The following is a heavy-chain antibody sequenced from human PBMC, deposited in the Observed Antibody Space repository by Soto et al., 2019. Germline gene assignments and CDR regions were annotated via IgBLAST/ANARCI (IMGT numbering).Heavy chain of an antibody. J-gene: IGHJ4*02. Sequence: PSETLSLTCSVSGDSVSSGTTFWSWIRQPPGKGLEWIGQISALGSSYYNPSLKSRATVLKDASKNQFSLRLTSVTAADTVMYFCAMDGHYEVMTGSLGLDYWGQGSMGTVSS. CDR2: ISALGSS. CDR3: AMDGHYEVMTGSLGLDY. CDR1: GDSVSSGTTF. V-gene: IGHV4-61*01. D-gene: IGHD3-16*01.